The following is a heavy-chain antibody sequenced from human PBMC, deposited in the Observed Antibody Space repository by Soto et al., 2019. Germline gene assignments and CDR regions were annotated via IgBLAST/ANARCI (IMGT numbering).Heavy chain of an antibody. D-gene: IGHD3-10*01. J-gene: IGHJ6*03. V-gene: IGHV2-5*02. Sequence: SGPTLVKPTQTLTLTCTFSGFSLSTSGVGVGWIRQPPGKALEWLALIYWDDDKRYSPSLKSRLTITKDTSKNQVVLTMTNMAHMDTATYYCAHLTTLDYYGSGSYYFYYYYYYMDVWGKGTTVTVSS. CDR1: GFSLSTSGVG. CDR2: IYWDDDK. CDR3: AHLTTLDYYGSGSYYFYYYYYYMDV.